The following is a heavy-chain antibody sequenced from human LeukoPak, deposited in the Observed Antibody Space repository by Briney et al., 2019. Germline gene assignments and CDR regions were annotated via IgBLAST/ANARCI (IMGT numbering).Heavy chain of an antibody. CDR3: AKGTPIGTPYYYFDY. J-gene: IGHJ4*02. D-gene: IGHD2-21*01. CDR2: ISWNSASI. CDR1: GFPFDVYA. Sequence: GRSLRLSCAASGFPFDVYAMHWVRQPPGRGLEWVAGISWNSASIAYADSVKGRFTISRDNAEKSVYLQMNSLGVEDTALYYCAKGTPIGTPYYYFDYWGQGTLVTVSS. V-gene: IGHV3-9*01.